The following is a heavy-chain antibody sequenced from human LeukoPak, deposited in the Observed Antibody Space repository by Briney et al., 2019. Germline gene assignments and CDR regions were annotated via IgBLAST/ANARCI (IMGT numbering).Heavy chain of an antibody. V-gene: IGHV1-69*05. CDR3: ARCGSTSCYSVDNWFDP. J-gene: IGHJ5*02. CDR1: GGTFSSYA. D-gene: IGHD2-2*01. CDR2: IIPIFGTA. Sequence: ASVKVSCKASGGTFSSYAISWVRQPPGQGLEWMGGIIPIFGTANYAQKFQGRVTITTDESTSTAYMELSSLRSEDTAVYYCARCGSTSCYSVDNWFDPWGQGTLVTVSS.